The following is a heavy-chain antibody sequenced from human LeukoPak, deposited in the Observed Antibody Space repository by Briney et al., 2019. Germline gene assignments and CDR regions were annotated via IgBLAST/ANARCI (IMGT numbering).Heavy chain of an antibody. CDR2: IYHSGST. Sequence: SETLSLTCTVSGYSISSGYYWGWIRQPPGKGLEWIGSIYHSGSTYYNPSLKSRVTISVDTSKNQFSLKLSSVTAADTAVYYCAREYYYDSSGYSNFDYWGQGTLVTVSS. CDR1: GYSISSGYY. J-gene: IGHJ4*02. CDR3: AREYYYDSSGYSNFDY. V-gene: IGHV4-38-2*02. D-gene: IGHD3-22*01.